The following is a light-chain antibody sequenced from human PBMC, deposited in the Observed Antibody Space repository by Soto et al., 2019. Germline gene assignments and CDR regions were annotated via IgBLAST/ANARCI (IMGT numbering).Light chain of an antibody. CDR3: QQRSDWPT. Sequence: EIVLTQSPGTLSLSPGERATLSCRASQSVSSYLAWYQQKGGQAPRLLIYDASNRATGIPARFSGSGSGTDFTLTISRLEPEDFAVYYCQQRSDWPTFGGGTKVDNK. V-gene: IGKV3-11*01. CDR1: QSVSSY. J-gene: IGKJ4*01. CDR2: DAS.